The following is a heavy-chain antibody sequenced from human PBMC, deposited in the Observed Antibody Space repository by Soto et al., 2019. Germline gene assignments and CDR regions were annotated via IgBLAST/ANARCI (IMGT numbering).Heavy chain of an antibody. Sequence: ASVKVSCKASGNRFTDNRIHWIRQAPGQGLEWMGRINANSGGTDSAQSFQGRVTMTRDTSISTAFLELSRLKSDDTAVYYCATVAKFQDCSSTSCYFLYASWGQGTQVTVSS. CDR2: INANSGGT. CDR3: ATVAKFQDCSSTSCYFLYAS. J-gene: IGHJ5*02. D-gene: IGHD2-2*01. V-gene: IGHV1-2*06. CDR1: GNRFTDNR.